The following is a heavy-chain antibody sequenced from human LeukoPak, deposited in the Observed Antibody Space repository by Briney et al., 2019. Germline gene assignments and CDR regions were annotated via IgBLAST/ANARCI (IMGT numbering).Heavy chain of an antibody. CDR2: IYYSGST. J-gene: IGHJ5*02. CDR3: ARDEYNWFDP. Sequence: SETLSLTCTVSGGSISSYYWSWIRQPPGKGLEWIGYIYYSGSTNYNPSLKSRVTISVDASKNQFSLKLSSVTAADTAVYYCARDEYNWFDPWGQGTLVTVFS. CDR1: GGSISSYY. V-gene: IGHV4-59*01.